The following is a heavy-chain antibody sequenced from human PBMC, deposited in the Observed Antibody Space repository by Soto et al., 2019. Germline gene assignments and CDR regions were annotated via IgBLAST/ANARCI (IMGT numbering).Heavy chain of an antibody. D-gene: IGHD6-6*01. CDR3: ARVGSSSDNGMVA. V-gene: IGHV3-48*02. J-gene: IGHJ6*02. CDR2: MSSRSLTI. CDR1: GFTFSTYS. Sequence: EVQLVESGGGLVQPGGSLRVSCAASGFTFSTYSMNWVRQAPGKGLEWVSYMSSRSLTIYYTDSVKGRFTISRDNAKNSLYPQMNSLREEDTAVYYCARVGSSSDNGMVAWGQGTTVTVSS.